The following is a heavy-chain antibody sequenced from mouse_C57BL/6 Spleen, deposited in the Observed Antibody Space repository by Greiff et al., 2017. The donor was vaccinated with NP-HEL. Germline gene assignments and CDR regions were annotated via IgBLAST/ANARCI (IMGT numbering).Heavy chain of an antibody. J-gene: IGHJ3*01. CDR1: GFTFSDYG. CDR3: ARLYGY. D-gene: IGHD1-2*01. Sequence: EVKLMESGGGLVKPGGSLKLSCAASGFTFSDYGMHWVRQAPGKGLEWVAYISSGSSTIYYADTVKGRFTISRDNAKNTLFLQMTILRSEDTAMYYCARLYGYWGQGTLVTVSA. V-gene: IGHV5-17*01. CDR2: ISSGSSTI.